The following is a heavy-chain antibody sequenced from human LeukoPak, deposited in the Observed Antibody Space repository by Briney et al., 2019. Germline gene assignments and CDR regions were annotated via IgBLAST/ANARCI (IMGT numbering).Heavy chain of an antibody. CDR2: IYYSGIT. D-gene: IGHD1-26*01. CDR3: ARGSGSYYQGRDFDY. J-gene: IGHJ4*02. CDR1: GGSISSYY. Sequence: SETLSLTCTVSGGSISSYYWSWIRQPPGKGLEWIGYIYYSGITNYNPSLKSQVTISVDRSKNQFSLKLSSVTAADTAMYYCARGSGSYYQGRDFDYWGQGTLVTVSS. V-gene: IGHV4-59*01.